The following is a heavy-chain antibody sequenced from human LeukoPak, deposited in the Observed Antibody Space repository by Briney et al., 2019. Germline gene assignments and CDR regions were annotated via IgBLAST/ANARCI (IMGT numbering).Heavy chain of an antibody. Sequence: SETLSLTCTVSGGSISSYYWSWIRQPPGKGLEWIGYIYHSGNTYYNPSLKSRVTISVDTSKNQFSLNLSSVTATDTAVYYCARHFGLYSSGSYYFDYWGQGTLVTVSS. CDR2: IYHSGNT. CDR3: ARHFGLYSSGSYYFDY. D-gene: IGHD6-19*01. CDR1: GGSISSYY. V-gene: IGHV4-59*08. J-gene: IGHJ4*02.